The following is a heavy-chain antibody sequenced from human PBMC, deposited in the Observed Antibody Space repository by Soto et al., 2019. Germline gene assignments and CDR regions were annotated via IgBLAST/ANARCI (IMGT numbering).Heavy chain of an antibody. Sequence: QVQLVESGGGVVQPGRSLRLSCAASGFTFSSYGMHWVRQAPGKGLEWVAVISYDGSNKYYADSVKGRFTISRDNSKNTLYLQMNSLRAEDTAVYYCAKEFVIVVLTAPHYYGMDVWGQGTTVTVSS. V-gene: IGHV3-30*18. J-gene: IGHJ6*02. CDR1: GFTFSSYG. D-gene: IGHD2-21*02. CDR2: ISYDGSNK. CDR3: AKEFVIVVLTAPHYYGMDV.